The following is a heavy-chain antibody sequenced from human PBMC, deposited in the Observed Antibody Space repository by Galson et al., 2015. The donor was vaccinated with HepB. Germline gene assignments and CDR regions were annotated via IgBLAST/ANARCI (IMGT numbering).Heavy chain of an antibody. CDR2: ISWDGGST. D-gene: IGHD6-19*01. Sequence: SLRLSCAASGFTFDDYTMHWVRQAPGKGLEWVSLISWDGGSTYYADPVKGRFTISRDNSKNSLYLQMNSLRTEDTALYYCAKDLGSGWQWLVTERLGMDVWGQGTTVTVSS. CDR1: GFTFDDYT. CDR3: AKDLGSGWQWLVTERLGMDV. V-gene: IGHV3-43*01. J-gene: IGHJ6*02.